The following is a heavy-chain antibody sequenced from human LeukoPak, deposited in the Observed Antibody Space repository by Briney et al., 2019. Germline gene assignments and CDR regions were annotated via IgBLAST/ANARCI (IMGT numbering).Heavy chain of an antibody. Sequence: GGSLRLSCTASGFMFSRLGMQWVRQAPGEGLEWVAMIWHDGSVEEYADSVKGRFTISRDNSQNALYLQMNSLRDDDTAVYYCAKEGDQFRGYLDAWGKGTTVTVSS. V-gene: IGHV3-33*06. CDR2: IWHDGSVE. D-gene: IGHD3-16*01. CDR3: AKEGDQFRGYLDA. CDR1: GFMFSRLG. J-gene: IGHJ6*03.